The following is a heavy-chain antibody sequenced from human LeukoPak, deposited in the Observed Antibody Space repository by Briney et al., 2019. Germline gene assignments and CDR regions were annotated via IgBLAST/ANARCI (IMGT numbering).Heavy chain of an antibody. J-gene: IGHJ6*02. CDR1: GGTFSSYA. D-gene: IGHD6-13*01. CDR2: IIPIFGTA. V-gene: IGHV1-69*13. Sequence: SVKVSCKASGGTFSSYAISWVRQAPGQGLEWMGGIIPIFGTANYAQKFQGRVTITADESTSTAYMELSSLRSEDTAVYYCARVGIAAAGPFYYGMDVWGQGTTVTVSS. CDR3: ARVGIAAAGPFYYGMDV.